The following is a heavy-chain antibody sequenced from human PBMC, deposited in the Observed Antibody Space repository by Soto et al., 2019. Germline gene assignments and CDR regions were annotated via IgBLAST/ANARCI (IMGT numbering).Heavy chain of an antibody. D-gene: IGHD1-26*01. Sequence: ASVKVSCKASGYTFTGYYMHWVRQAPGQGLEWMGWINPNRGGTKYAQKFQGRVTMTRDTSISTAYMELSRLRSEDTAVYYCARDGASSGSSCYYYGMDVWWQETTVTV. CDR1: GYTFTGYY. CDR2: INPNRGGT. V-gene: IGHV1-2*02. J-gene: IGHJ6*01. CDR3: ARDGASSGSSCYYYGMDV.